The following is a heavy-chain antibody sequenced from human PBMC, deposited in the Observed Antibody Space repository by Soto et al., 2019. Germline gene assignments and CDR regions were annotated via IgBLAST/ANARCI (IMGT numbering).Heavy chain of an antibody. CDR2: INHSGST. D-gene: IGHD2-2*01. Sequence: SETLSLTCAVYGGSFSGYYWSWIRQPPGKGLEWIGEINHSGSTNYNPSLKSRVTISVDTSNNQFSLKLSSVTAADTAVYYCARVVPSVPAATRYYYYYMDVWGKGTTVTVSS. V-gene: IGHV4-34*01. CDR3: ARVVPSVPAATRYYYYYMDV. J-gene: IGHJ6*03. CDR1: GGSFSGYY.